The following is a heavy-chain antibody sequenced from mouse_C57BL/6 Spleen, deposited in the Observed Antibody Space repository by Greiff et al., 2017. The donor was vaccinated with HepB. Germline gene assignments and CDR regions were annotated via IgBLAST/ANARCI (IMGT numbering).Heavy chain of an antibody. CDR3: ARGDYGSSYFYWYFDV. Sequence: EVQLHQSGPELVKPGASVKMSCKASGYTFTDYNMHWVKQSHGKSLEWIGYINPNNGGTSYNQKFKGKATLTVNKSSSTAYMELRSLTSEDSAVYYCARGDYGSSYFYWYFDVWGTGTTVTVSS. J-gene: IGHJ1*03. CDR2: INPNNGGT. D-gene: IGHD1-1*01. CDR1: GYTFTDYN. V-gene: IGHV1-22*01.